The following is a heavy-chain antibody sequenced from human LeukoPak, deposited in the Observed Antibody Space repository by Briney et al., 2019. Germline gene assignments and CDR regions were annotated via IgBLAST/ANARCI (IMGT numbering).Heavy chain of an antibody. D-gene: IGHD5-18*01. CDR2: ISGSGGST. V-gene: IGHV3-23*01. Sequence: GGCLRLSCAASGFTFSSYAMSWVRQAPGKGLEWVSAISGSGGSTYYADSVKGRFTISRDNSKNTLYLQMNSLRAEDTAVYYCAKSRWDTAMASLDYWGQGTLVTVSS. CDR1: GFTFSSYA. J-gene: IGHJ4*02. CDR3: AKSRWDTAMASLDY.